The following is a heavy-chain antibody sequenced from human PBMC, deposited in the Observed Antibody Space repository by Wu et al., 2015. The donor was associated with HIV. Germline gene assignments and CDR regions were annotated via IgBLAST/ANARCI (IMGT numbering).Heavy chain of an antibody. Sequence: QVQLVQSGAEVKKPGSSVKVSCKASGGTFSSYAISWVRQAPGQGLEWMGGIIPIFGTANYAQKFQGRVTITADESTSTAYMELSSLRSEDTAVYYCARVRGGSYPRGNWFDPVGPGNPGHRLL. D-gene: IGHD1-26*01. CDR1: GGTFSSYA. CDR2: IIPIFGTA. CDR3: ARVRGGSYPRGNWFDP. V-gene: IGHV1-69*01. J-gene: IGHJ5*02.